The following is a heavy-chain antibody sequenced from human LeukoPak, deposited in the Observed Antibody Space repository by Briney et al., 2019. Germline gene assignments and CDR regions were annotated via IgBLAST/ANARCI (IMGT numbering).Heavy chain of an antibody. V-gene: IGHV3-30*04. D-gene: IGHD3-22*01. J-gene: IGHJ3*02. Sequence: GGSLRLSCAASGFTFSSYAMHWVRQAPGKGLEWVAVISYDGSNKYYADSVKGRFTISRDDSKNTLYLQMNSLRAEDTAVYYCARVGAGSDYYDSSGYSDDAFDIWGQGTMVTVSS. CDR2: ISYDGSNK. CDR3: ARVGAGSDYYDSSGYSDDAFDI. CDR1: GFTFSSYA.